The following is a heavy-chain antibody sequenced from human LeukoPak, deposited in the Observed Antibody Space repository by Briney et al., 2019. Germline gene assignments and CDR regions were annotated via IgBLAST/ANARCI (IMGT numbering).Heavy chain of an antibody. CDR3: ALHYYDSSGYPYYFDY. CDR2: ISGSGGST. J-gene: IGHJ4*02. V-gene: IGHV3-23*01. CDR1: GFTFSSYA. Sequence: PGGSLRLSCAAPGFTFSSYAMSWVRQAPGKGLEWVSAISGSGGSTYYADSVKGRFTISRDNSKNTLYLQMNSLRAEDTAVYYCALHYYDSSGYPYYFDYWGQGTLVTVSS. D-gene: IGHD3-22*01.